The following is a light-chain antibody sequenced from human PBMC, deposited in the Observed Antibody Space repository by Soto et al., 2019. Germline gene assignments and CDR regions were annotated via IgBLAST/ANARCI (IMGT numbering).Light chain of an antibody. CDR1: QSVSSR. J-gene: IGKJ5*01. CDR2: DAS. CDR3: QQYNNWPPIT. V-gene: IGKV3-15*01. Sequence: EIVITQSPATPSVSPGERATLSCRASQSVSSRLAWYQQKRGQAPRLLIYDASTRATGIPARFSGSGSGTEFTLTIRRLQPEDFALYYCQQYNNWPPITFGQGTRREIK.